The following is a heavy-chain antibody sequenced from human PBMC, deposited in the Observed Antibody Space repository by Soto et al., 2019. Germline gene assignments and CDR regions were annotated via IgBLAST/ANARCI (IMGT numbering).Heavy chain of an antibody. CDR1: GLSLSTTGVG. J-gene: IGHJ6*02. Sequence: QITLKESGPTLVKPTQTLTLTCTFSGLSLSTTGVGVVWIRQPPGKALEWLALIYWDDDKRYSPSLKSRLTISKDTSKNQVVLTRTDMDPVDTATYYCVQSRCGGDCLQSYSSHSYYGVDVWGQGTTVTVSS. CDR3: VQSRCGGDCLQSYSSHSYYGVDV. V-gene: IGHV2-5*02. D-gene: IGHD2-21*02. CDR2: IYWDDDK.